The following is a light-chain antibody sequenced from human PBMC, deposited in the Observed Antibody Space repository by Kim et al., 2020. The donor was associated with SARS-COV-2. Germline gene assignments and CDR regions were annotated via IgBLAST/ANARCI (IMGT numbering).Light chain of an antibody. J-gene: IGLJ3*02. CDR3: CSYGGSGWV. CDR2: EGS. V-gene: IGLV2-23*01. CDR1: SSDVVTYNL. Sequence: QSALTQPASVSGSPGQSITISCTGTSSDVVTYNLDSWYQQHPGKAPKLMIYEGSKRPSGVSARFSGSKSGNTASLTISGLQAEDEGDYYCCSYGGSGWVFGAGTKLTVL.